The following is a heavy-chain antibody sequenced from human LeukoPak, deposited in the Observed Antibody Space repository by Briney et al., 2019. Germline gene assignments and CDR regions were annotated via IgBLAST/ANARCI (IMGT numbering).Heavy chain of an antibody. CDR1: EYIFTGYY. CDR2: INPNSGDT. CDR3: ARVFRSITARPDFDY. D-gene: IGHD6-6*01. V-gene: IGHV1-2*02. J-gene: IGHJ4*02. Sequence: ASVKVSCKASEYIFTGYYMHWVRQAPGQGLEWMGWINPNSGDTNYAQKFQGRVTMTRDTSISTAYMELSRLRSDDTAVYYCARVFRSITARPDFDYWGQGTLVTVSS.